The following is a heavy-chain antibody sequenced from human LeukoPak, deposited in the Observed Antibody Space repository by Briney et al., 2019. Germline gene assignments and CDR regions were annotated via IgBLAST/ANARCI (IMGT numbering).Heavy chain of an antibody. Sequence: GGSLRLSCAASGFTFSSYGMHWVRQAPGKGLEWVAVIWYDRSNKYYADSVKGRFTISRDNSKNTLYLQMNSLRAEDTAVYYCAREISGGYYYYYYMDVWGKGTTVTVS. J-gene: IGHJ6*03. D-gene: IGHD3-10*01. CDR1: GFTFSSYG. V-gene: IGHV3-33*01. CDR2: IWYDRSNK. CDR3: AREISGGYYYYYYMDV.